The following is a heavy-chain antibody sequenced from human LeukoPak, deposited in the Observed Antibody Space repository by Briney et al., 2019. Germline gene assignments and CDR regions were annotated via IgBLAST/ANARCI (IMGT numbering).Heavy chain of an antibody. CDR1: GYTFTRYG. J-gene: IGHJ5*02. D-gene: IGHD3-10*01. V-gene: IGHV1-18*01. CDR3: ARGLAWNYYGSGNH. Sequence: ASVKVSCKASGYTFTRYGITWVRQAPGQGLEWMGWISAYNGDTNYAQKLQGRVTMTTDTSTSTAYMELRSLRPDDTAVYYCARGLAWNYYGSGNHWGQGTLVTVSS. CDR2: ISAYNGDT.